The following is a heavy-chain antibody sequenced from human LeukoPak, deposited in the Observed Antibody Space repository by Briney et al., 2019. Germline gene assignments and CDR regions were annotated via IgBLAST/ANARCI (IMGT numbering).Heavy chain of an antibody. J-gene: IGHJ4*02. Sequence: ASVKVSCKASGYTFTGYYMHWVRQAPGQGLEWMGWINPTSGGTNYAQKFQGRVTMTRDTSISTAYMELSGLRSEDTAVYYCGRDAGLSSAWGIIPGYYFDYWGQGTLVTVSS. CDR2: INPTSGGT. CDR1: GYTFTGYY. CDR3: GRDAGLSSAWGIIPGYYFDY. V-gene: IGHV1-2*02. D-gene: IGHD6-19*01.